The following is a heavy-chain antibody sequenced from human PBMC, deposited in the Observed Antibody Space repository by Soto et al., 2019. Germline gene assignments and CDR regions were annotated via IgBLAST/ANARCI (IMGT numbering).Heavy chain of an antibody. J-gene: IGHJ2*01. Sequence: QVEVVQSGAEVKKPGSSVKVACKASGYSFDTFGMSWVRQAPGQGLEWMGWISIEKGDTNSAQKFHDSVTMTTDTSTSTAYMELRSLTSDDTGVYYCARCYCSVGSCFTCWHFDLWGRGTLVTVSS. V-gene: IGHV1-18*01. CDR2: ISIEKGDT. CDR3: ARCYCSVGSCFTCWHFDL. D-gene: IGHD2-15*01. CDR1: GYSFDTFG.